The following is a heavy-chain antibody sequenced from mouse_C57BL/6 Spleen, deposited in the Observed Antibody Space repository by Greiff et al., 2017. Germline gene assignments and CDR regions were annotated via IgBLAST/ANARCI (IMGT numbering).Heavy chain of an antibody. CDR3: ERDEILGDYVYYAMDY. CDR1: GYTFTSYW. D-gene: IGHD1-1*01. Sequence: QVHVKQPGAELVKPGASVKLSCKASGYTFTSYWMHWVKQRPGQGLEWIGMIHPNSGSTNYNEKFKSKATLTVDKSSSTAYMQLSSLTSEDSAVYYCERDEILGDYVYYAMDYWGQGTSVTVSS. CDR2: IHPNSGST. J-gene: IGHJ4*01. V-gene: IGHV1-64*01.